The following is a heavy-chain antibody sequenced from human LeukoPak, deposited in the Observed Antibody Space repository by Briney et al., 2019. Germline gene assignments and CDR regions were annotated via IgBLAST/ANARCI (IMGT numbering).Heavy chain of an antibody. CDR1: GASITSDY. CDR3: AKGRWELPTDS. CDR2: IYYSGST. Sequence: SETLSLTCSVSGASITSDYWTWIRQPPGKGLEWIGFIYYSGSTNYSPSFRGRVIISVDPTKNQSSLRLSSVTPADTAFYFCAKGRWELPTDSWGQRILVTVSS. D-gene: IGHD3-10*01. V-gene: IGHV4-59*01. J-gene: IGHJ5*01.